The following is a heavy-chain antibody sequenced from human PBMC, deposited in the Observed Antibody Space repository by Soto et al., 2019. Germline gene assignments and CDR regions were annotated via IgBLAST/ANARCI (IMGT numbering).Heavy chain of an antibody. CDR2: MNPDSGDT. V-gene: IGHV1-8*01. CDR1: GYTFTNYD. D-gene: IGHD7-27*01. J-gene: IGHJ4*02. CDR3: ERSRGGTGVHFDF. Sequence: VXSVKVSYKASGYTFTNYDIDWVRQATGQGPEWMGWMNPDSGDTGYVPNFQGRVSMTRSTSISTAYMELSDLRSEDTAVYYCERSRGGTGVHFDFWGQRTQVTVSS.